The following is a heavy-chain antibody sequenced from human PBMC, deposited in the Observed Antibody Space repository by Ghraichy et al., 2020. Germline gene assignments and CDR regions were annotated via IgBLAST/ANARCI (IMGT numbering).Heavy chain of an antibody. J-gene: IGHJ4*02. CDR3: ARHLGGSSGWLDY. CDR1: GGSISSSSYY. Sequence: SETLSLTCTVSGGSISSSSYYWGWIRQPPGKGLEWIGSIYYSGSTYYNPSLKSRVTISVDTSKNQFSLKLSSVTAADTAVYYCARHLGGSSGWLDYWGQGTLVTVSS. CDR2: IYYSGST. D-gene: IGHD6-19*01. V-gene: IGHV4-39*01.